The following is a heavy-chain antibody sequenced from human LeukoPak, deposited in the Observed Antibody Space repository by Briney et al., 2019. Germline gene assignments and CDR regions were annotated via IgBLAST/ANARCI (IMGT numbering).Heavy chain of an antibody. CDR2: INHSGST. V-gene: IGHV4-34*01. D-gene: IGHD3-10*01. Sequence: SETLSLTCTVSGGSISSYYWSWIRQPPGKGLEWIGEINHSGSTNYNPSLKSRVTISVDTSKNQFSLKLSSVTAADTAVYYCARGLWFGELLYPSYFDYWGQGTLVTVSS. CDR3: ARGLWFGELLYPSYFDY. CDR1: GGSISSYY. J-gene: IGHJ4*02.